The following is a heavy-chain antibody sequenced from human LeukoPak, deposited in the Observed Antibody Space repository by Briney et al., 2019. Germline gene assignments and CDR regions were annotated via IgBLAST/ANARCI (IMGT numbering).Heavy chain of an antibody. CDR3: PRSFDY. Sequence: GGSLRLSCAAFGFTFSSFWMNWVRQAPGRGLEWVANINQDGSEKYYVASVKGRFTISRDNAKNSLYLQMNSLRADDTAVYYCPRSFDYWGQGTLVTVSS. J-gene: IGHJ4*02. CDR1: GFTFSSFW. CDR2: INQDGSEK. V-gene: IGHV3-7*01.